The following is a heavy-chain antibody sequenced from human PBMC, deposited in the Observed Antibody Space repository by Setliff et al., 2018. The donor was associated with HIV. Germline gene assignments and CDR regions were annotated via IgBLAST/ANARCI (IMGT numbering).Heavy chain of an antibody. CDR1: GDSASNSRYY. J-gene: IGHJ3*02. D-gene: IGHD3-10*01. V-gene: IGHV4-39*01. Sequence: SETLSLTCTVSGDSASNSRYYWAWIRQPPGKGLEYIGSIHYDERTYYNPSLKSRVTISLDTSKNQFSLNLTSVTAADTAVYYCARIMVRGVITGGDAFDIWGQGTMVTVS. CDR2: IHYDERT. CDR3: ARIMVRGVITGGDAFDI.